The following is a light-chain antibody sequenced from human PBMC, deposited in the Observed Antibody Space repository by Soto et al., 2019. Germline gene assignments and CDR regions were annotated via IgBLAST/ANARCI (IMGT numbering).Light chain of an antibody. CDR2: YDS. V-gene: IGLV3-21*04. CDR1: NIGSKN. Sequence: SYVVTQPPSVSVAPGKTARITCGGNNIGSKNVHWYQQKPGQAPVLVIYYDSDRPSGIPERFSGSNSGNTATLTISRVEAGDEADYFCQVWDSSSDQGVFGTGTKVTVL. J-gene: IGLJ1*01. CDR3: QVWDSSSDQGV.